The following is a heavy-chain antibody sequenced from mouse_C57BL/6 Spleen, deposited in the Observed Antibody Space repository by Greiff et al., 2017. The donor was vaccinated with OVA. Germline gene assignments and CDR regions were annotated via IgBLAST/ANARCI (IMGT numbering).Heavy chain of an antibody. CDR2: INPNNGGT. CDR3: ASWRGYYDWYFDV. J-gene: IGHJ1*03. Sequence: VQLKESGPELVKPGASVKMSCKASGYTFTDYNMHWVKQSHGKSLEWIGYINPNNGGTSYNQKFKGKATLTVNKSSSTAYMELRSLTSEDSAVYYCASWRGYYDWYFDVWGTGTTVTVSS. CDR1: GYTFTDYN. V-gene: IGHV1-22*01. D-gene: IGHD2-3*01.